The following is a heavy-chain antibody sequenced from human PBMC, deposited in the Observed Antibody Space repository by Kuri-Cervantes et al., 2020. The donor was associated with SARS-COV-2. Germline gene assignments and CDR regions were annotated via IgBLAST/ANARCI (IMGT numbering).Heavy chain of an antibody. CDR2: INHSGST. CDR1: GGSFSGYY. Sequence: SETLSLTCAVYGGSFSGYYWSWIRQPPGKELEWIGEINHSGSTNYNPSLKSRVTISVDTSKNQFSLKLSSVTAANTAVYYCARGLRGVVPAAITVDYWGQGTLVTVSS. V-gene: IGHV4-34*01. D-gene: IGHD2-2*01. J-gene: IGHJ4*02. CDR3: ARGLRGVVPAAITVDY.